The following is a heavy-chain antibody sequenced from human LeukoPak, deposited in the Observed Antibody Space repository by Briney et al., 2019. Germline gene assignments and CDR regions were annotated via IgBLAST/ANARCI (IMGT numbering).Heavy chain of an antibody. CDR1: GGSIRSYY. J-gene: IGHJ6*02. CDR2: IYYSGS. D-gene: IGHD2-15*01. CDR3: ARHVLRGSRRGHYYFFYGMDV. Sequence: SSETLSLTCTVSGGSIRSYYWSWIRQPPGKGLEWIGYIYYSGSNYNPSLKSRLTISLDTSNNQFSLKLSSVTAADTAVYYCARHVLRGSRRGHYYFFYGMDVWGQGTTVTVSS. V-gene: IGHV4-59*08.